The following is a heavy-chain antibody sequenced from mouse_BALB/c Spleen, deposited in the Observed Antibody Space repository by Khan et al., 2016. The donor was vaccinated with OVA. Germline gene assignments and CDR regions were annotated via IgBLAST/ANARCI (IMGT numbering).Heavy chain of an antibody. Sequence: EVELVESGGDLVKPGGSLKLSCAASGFTFSTYALSWVRQTPDKRLEWVATINTGGDYIYYPDSVKGRFTLSRDNAKNILYLQMSSLRSEDTAMYYGARHNCGPFAYWGQGTLVTVSA. CDR2: INTGGDYI. CDR3: ARHNCGPFAY. D-gene: IGHD4-1*01. CDR1: GFTFSTYA. J-gene: IGHJ3*01. V-gene: IGHV5-6*01.